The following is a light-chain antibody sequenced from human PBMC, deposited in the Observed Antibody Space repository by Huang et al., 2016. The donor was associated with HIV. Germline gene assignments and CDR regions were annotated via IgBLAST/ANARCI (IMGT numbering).Light chain of an antibody. V-gene: IGKV1-39*01. Sequence: DIQMTQSPSSLSASVGDRVTITCRASQSLNTYLNWYQQKPGKAPKFLISYTAGLQHGVPSRCSGSGSETDFTLTISSLQPEEFATDYCQQSYRIPYTFGQGTRLELK. CDR2: YTA. J-gene: IGKJ2*01. CDR1: QSLNTY. CDR3: QQSYRIPYT.